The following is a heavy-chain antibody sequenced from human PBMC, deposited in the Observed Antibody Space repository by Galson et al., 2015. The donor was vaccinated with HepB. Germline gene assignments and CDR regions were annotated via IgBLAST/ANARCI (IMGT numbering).Heavy chain of an antibody. CDR2: MNPNSGNT. CDR3: ARDSQIPYTYDPIRGDYFYGMDV. D-gene: IGHD5-18*01. V-gene: IGHV1-8*01. CDR1: GYTFTSYD. J-gene: IGHJ6*02. Sequence: SVKVSCKASGYTFTSYDINWVRQATGQGLEWMGWMNPNSGNTGYAQKFQGRVTMTRNTSISTAYMELSSLRSEDTAVYYCARDSQIPYTYDPIRGDYFYGMDVWGQGTMVIVSS.